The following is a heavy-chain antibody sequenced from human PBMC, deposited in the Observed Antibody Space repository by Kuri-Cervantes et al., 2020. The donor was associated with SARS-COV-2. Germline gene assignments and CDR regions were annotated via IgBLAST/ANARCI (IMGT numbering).Heavy chain of an antibody. Sequence: GSLRLSCAVYGGSFSGYYWSWIRQPPGKGLEWIGEINHSGSTNYNPSLKSRVTISVDTSKNQFSPKLSSVTAADTAVYYCARGSQLTRKIGYYYMDVWGKGTTVAVSS. CDR2: INHSGST. CDR3: ARGSQLTRKIGYYYMDV. D-gene: IGHD3-10*01. CDR1: GGSFSGYY. J-gene: IGHJ6*03. V-gene: IGHV4-34*01.